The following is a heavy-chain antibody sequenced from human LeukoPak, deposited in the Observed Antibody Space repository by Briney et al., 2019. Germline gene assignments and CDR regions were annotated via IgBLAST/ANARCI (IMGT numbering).Heavy chain of an antibody. CDR2: IRSKAYGGTT. CDR3: TRDRWASTAYDY. D-gene: IGHD1-1*01. Sequence: LSLTCAVYGGSFSGYYWSWIRQPPGKGLEWVGFIRSKAYGGTTEYAASVKGRFTISRDDSKSIAYLQMNSLKTEDTAVYYCTRDRWASTAYDYWGQGTLVTVSS. J-gene: IGHJ4*02. V-gene: IGHV3-49*03. CDR1: GGSFSGYY.